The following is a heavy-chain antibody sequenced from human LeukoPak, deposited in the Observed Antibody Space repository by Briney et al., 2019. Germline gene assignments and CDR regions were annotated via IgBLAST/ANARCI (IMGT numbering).Heavy chain of an antibody. CDR2: TYYSGST. V-gene: IGHV4-31*03. D-gene: IGHD6-13*01. CDR1: SGSFTSGGYY. J-gene: IGHJ4*02. CDR3: ARGRDSSSWYVHYFDY. Sequence: KSSQTLPLTCTVSSGSFTSGGYYWSWIRQHPGKGREWIGYTYYSGSTYYNPSLKSRVTISVDTSKNQFSLKLTSVTAADTAVYYCARGRDSSSWYVHYFDYWGQGTLVTVSS.